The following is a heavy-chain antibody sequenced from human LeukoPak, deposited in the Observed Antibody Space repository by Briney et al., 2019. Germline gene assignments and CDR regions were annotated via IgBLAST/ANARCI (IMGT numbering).Heavy chain of an antibody. CDR2: ISSSSSYI. V-gene: IGHV3-21*01. J-gene: IGHJ3*02. CDR1: GFTFSSYS. CDR3: ARDRLSQLRYFDWLPHLDAFDI. Sequence: PGGSLRLSCAASGFTFSSYSMIWVRQAPGKGLEWVSSISSSSSYIYYADSVKGRFTISRDNAKNSLYLQMNSLRAEDTAVYYCARDRLSQLRYFDWLPHLDAFDIWGQGTMVTVSS. D-gene: IGHD3-9*01.